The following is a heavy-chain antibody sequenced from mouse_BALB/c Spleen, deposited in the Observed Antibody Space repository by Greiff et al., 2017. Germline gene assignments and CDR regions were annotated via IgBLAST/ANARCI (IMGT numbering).Heavy chain of an antibody. V-gene: IGHV1S56*01. CDR2: IYPGDGST. CDR1: GYTFTSYY. Sequence: VQLQQSGPELVKPGASVKMSCKASGYTFTSYYIHWVKQRPGQGLEWIGWIYPGDGSTKYNEKFKGKTTLTADKSSSTAYMLLSSLTSEDSAIYFCARNDYDYYAMDYWGQGTSVTVSS. CDR3: ARNDYDYYAMDY. D-gene: IGHD2-4*01. J-gene: IGHJ4*01.